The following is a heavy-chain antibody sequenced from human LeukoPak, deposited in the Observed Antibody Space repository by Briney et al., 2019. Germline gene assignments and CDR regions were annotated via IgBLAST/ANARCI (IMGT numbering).Heavy chain of an antibody. CDR2: ISYDGSNK. CDR3: ARDYYDSSDY. J-gene: IGHJ4*02. Sequence: GRSLRLSCAASGFTFSSYAMHWVRQAPGKGLEWVAVISYDGSNKYYADSVKGRFTISRDNSKNTLYLQMNSLRAEDTAVYYCARDYYDSSDYWGQGTLVTVSS. D-gene: IGHD3-22*01. V-gene: IGHV3-30-3*01. CDR1: GFTFSSYA.